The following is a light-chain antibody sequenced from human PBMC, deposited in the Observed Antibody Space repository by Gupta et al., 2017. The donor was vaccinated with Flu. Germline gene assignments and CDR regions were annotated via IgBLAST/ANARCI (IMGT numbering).Light chain of an antibody. V-gene: IGKV2-28*01. CDR1: QSLFHRNGYNY. CDR3: MQTLQTPWT. J-gene: IGKJ1*01. CDR2: LGS. Sequence: DIVMTKSPLSLPVTPGEPASISCRSSQSLFHRNGYNYLDWYLQRPGQSPQLLIYLGSNRASGVPDRFSGSGSGTDFTLKISRVEAEDVGVYYCMQTLQTPWTFGQGTKVEIK.